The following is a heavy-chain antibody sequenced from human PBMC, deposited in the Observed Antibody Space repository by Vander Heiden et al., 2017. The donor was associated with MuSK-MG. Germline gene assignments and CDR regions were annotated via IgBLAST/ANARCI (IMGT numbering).Heavy chain of an antibody. CDR1: GFTFSSYA. V-gene: IGHV3-23*01. Sequence: EVQLLESGGGLVQPGGSLRLSCAASGFTFSSYAMSWVRQAPGKGLEWVSSMSGSSGGSIYYADSVKGRFTISRDNSKNTLYLQMNSLRAEDTAVYYCAKVTGYSSGWSDYWGQGTLVTVSS. CDR3: AKVTGYSSGWSDY. CDR2: MSGSSGGSI. J-gene: IGHJ4*02. D-gene: IGHD6-19*01.